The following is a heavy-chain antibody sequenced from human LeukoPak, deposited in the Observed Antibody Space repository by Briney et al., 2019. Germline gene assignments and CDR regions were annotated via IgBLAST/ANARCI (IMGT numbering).Heavy chain of an antibody. CDR3: AKDARRTSGWYFFDY. CDR1: GFAFSNLD. D-gene: IGHD6-19*01. CDR2: ISDSGTIT. J-gene: IGHJ4*02. V-gene: IGHV3-23*01. Sequence: GGSLRLSCAASGFAFSNLDMDWVRQAPGKGLEWVSVISDSGTITYYADSVKGRFTISRDNSKNTLFLQMNSLRAEDTAVYYCAKDARRTSGWYFFDYWGQGTLVTVSS.